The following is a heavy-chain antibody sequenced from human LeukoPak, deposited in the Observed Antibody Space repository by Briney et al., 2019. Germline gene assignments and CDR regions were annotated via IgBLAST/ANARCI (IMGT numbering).Heavy chain of an antibody. CDR3: ARQSSIWNDGTNTDFNY. V-gene: IGHV3-30*02. J-gene: IGHJ4*02. CDR1: GFTFSDYS. CDR2: IRYDGNNK. D-gene: IGHD1-1*01. Sequence: GGSLRLSCAASGFTFSDYSMHWVRQAPGKGLNWVAFIRYDGNNKYYADSVKGRFTISRDNSKNMLYLEMNSLSTEDTAVYYCARQSSIWNDGTNTDFNYWGQGTLVTVSS.